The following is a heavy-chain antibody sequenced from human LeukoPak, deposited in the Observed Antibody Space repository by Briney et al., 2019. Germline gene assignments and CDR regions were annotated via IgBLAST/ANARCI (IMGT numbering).Heavy chain of an antibody. J-gene: IGHJ3*02. V-gene: IGHV3-48*04. CDR3: ARLHVGGAWFGELADAFDI. CDR1: GFTFSSYS. D-gene: IGHD3-10*01. Sequence: PGGSLRLSCAASGFTFSSYSMNWVRQAPGKGLEWVSYISSSSSTIYYADSVKGRFTISRDNAKNSLYLQMNSLRAEDTAVYYCARLHVGGAWFGELADAFDIWGQGTMVTVSS. CDR2: ISSSSSTI.